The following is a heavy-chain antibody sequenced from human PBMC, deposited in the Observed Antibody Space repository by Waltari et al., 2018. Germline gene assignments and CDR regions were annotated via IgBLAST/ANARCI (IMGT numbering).Heavy chain of an antibody. CDR1: GGSISSYY. Sequence: QVQLQESGPGLVKPSETLSLTCTVSGGSISSYYWRWLRQPPGTGLDWIGYIYYSGSTNYNPSLKSRVTISVDTSKNQFSLKLSSVTAADTAVYYCARDKKYYDFWSGYNLGRNYYYGMDVWGQGTTVTVSS. CDR2: IYYSGST. V-gene: IGHV4-59*01. J-gene: IGHJ6*02. D-gene: IGHD3-3*01. CDR3: ARDKKYYDFWSGYNLGRNYYYGMDV.